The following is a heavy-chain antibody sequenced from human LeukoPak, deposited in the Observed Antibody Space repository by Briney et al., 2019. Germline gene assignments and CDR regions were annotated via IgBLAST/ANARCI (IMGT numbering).Heavy chain of an antibody. Sequence: ASVKVSCKASGYTFSGYYIHWVRQAPGQGLEWMVRINPNNGGTNYAQKFQGRVTMTRDMSMSTAYMELSRLRSDDTAVYYCAGEDNSSGYRPFDIWGQGTMVTVPS. CDR2: INPNNGGT. V-gene: IGHV1-2*06. D-gene: IGHD3-22*01. CDR3: AGEDNSSGYRPFDI. J-gene: IGHJ3*02. CDR1: GYTFSGYY.